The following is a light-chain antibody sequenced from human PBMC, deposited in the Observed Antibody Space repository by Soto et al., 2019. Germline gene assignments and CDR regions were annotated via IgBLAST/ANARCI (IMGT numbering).Light chain of an antibody. V-gene: IGKV3-20*01. CDR3: QQYGSAPTWT. Sequence: EIELTQSTGTLSLSPGERATLSCRARQSVSSSYLAWYQQKPGQAPRLLIYGASSRATGIPERFSGSGSGTDFTLTISRLEPEDFAVYYCQQYGSAPTWTFGQGTKVEIK. CDR2: GAS. J-gene: IGKJ1*01. CDR1: QSVSSSY.